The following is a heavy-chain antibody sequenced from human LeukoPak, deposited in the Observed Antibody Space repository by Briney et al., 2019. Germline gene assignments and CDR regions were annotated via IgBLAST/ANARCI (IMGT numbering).Heavy chain of an antibody. CDR1: GYTFTGYY. Sequence: ASVKVSCKASGYTFTGYYMHWVRQAPGQGLEWMGWINPNSGGTNYARKFQGRVTMTRDTSISTAYMELSRLRSDDTAVYYCARSWADYDAFDIWGQGTMVTVSS. D-gene: IGHD3-16*01. J-gene: IGHJ3*02. CDR3: ARSWADYDAFDI. V-gene: IGHV1-2*02. CDR2: INPNSGGT.